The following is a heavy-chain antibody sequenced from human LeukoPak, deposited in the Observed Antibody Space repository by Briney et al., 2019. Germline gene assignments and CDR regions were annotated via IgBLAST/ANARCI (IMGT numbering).Heavy chain of an antibody. CDR2: ISGSGGST. Sequence: GGSLRLSCAASGFTFSSYAMDWVRQAPGKGLEWVPAISGSGGSTYYADSVKGRFTISRDNSKNTLYLQMNSLRAEDTAVYYCAKMTGYSYGFFDYWGQGTLVTVSS. D-gene: IGHD5-18*01. J-gene: IGHJ4*02. CDR3: AKMTGYSYGFFDY. V-gene: IGHV3-23*01. CDR1: GFTFSSYA.